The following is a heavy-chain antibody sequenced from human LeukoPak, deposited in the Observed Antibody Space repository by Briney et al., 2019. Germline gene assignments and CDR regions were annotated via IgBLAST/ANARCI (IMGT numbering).Heavy chain of an antibody. Sequence: SQTLSLTCTVSGDSISSTNYYWNWLRQPAGKGLEWIGRISTRGSTNYNPSLKSRVNISMDTSKTQFSLKLSSVTAADTAVYYCARDPNLYGSGAFDYWGQGTLVIVSS. D-gene: IGHD3-10*01. V-gene: IGHV4-61*02. CDR2: ISTRGST. CDR1: GDSISSTNYY. CDR3: ARDPNLYGSGAFDY. J-gene: IGHJ4*02.